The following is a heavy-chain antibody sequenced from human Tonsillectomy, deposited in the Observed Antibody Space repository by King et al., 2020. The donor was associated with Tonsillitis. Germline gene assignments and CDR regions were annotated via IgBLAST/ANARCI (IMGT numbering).Heavy chain of an antibody. V-gene: IGHV4-31*03. CDR1: GGSISNLGYY. Sequence: QLQESGPGLVKPSQTLSLTCTVSGGSISNLGYYWSWIRQHPVKGLEWIGYIYYTGRTHYSPSLKSRITISVDTSRNQFSLKVHSVTASDTSVYYCAGTGATFDSWGQGTLVTVSS. CDR2: IYYTGRT. D-gene: IGHD1-1*01. CDR3: AGTGATFDS. J-gene: IGHJ4*02.